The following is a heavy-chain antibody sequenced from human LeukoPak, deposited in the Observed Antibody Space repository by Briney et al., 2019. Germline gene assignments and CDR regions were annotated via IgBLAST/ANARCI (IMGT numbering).Heavy chain of an antibody. J-gene: IGHJ4*02. CDR1: GGTFSSYA. CDR3: ARDSGSGNNDY. V-gene: IGHV1-3*01. D-gene: IGHD1-26*01. CDR2: INAAKGDT. Sequence: GASVKVSCKASGGTFSSYAISWVRQAPGQRLEWMGRINAAKGDTKYSQEFQGRVTITRDTSASTAYVELSSLRSEDAAVYYCARDSGSGNNDYWGQGTLVTVSS.